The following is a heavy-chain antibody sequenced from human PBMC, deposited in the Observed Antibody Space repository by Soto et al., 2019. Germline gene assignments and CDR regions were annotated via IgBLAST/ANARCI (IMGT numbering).Heavy chain of an antibody. D-gene: IGHD6-19*01. CDR2: INPNSGGT. CDR1: GYTFTGYY. CDR3: ATEIAVAGTSINWFDP. Sequence: QVQLVQSGAEVKKPGASVKVSCKASGYTFTGYYMHWVRQAPGQGLEWMGWINPNSGGTNYAQKFQGRVTMTRDPSISTAYMELSRLRSDDTAVYYCATEIAVAGTSINWFDPWGQGTLVTVSS. J-gene: IGHJ5*02. V-gene: IGHV1-2*02.